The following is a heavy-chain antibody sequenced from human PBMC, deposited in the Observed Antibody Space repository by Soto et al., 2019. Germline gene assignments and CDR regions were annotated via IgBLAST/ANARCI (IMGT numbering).Heavy chain of an antibody. CDR1: GFTFSSYS. V-gene: IGHV3-48*01. J-gene: IGHJ4*02. D-gene: IGHD2-15*01. Sequence: GGSLRLSCAASGFTFSSYSMNWVRQAPGKGLEWVSYISSSSSTIYYADSVKGRFTISRDNAKNSLYLQMNSLRAEDTAVYYCARRGGGSRGHFDYWGQGTLVTVSS. CDR3: ARRGGGSRGHFDY. CDR2: ISSSSSTI.